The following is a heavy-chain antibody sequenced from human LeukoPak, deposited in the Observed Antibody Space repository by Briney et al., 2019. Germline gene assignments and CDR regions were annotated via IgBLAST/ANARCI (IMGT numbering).Heavy chain of an antibody. Sequence: ASVKVSCKASGYTFTSYDIKWVRQATGQGLEWMGGMNPNSGNTGYAQKFQGRVTMTRNTSISTAYMELSSLRSEDTAVYYCASSGYYYDSSGYYYFDYWGQGTLVTVSS. V-gene: IGHV1-8*01. D-gene: IGHD3-22*01. J-gene: IGHJ4*02. CDR1: GYTFTSYD. CDR3: ASSGYYYDSSGYYYFDY. CDR2: MNPNSGNT.